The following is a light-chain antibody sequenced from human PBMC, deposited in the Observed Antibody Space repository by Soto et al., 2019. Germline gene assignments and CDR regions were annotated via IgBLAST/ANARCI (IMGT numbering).Light chain of an antibody. CDR3: AAWDDSLNAVV. V-gene: IGLV1-44*01. CDR2: SNN. J-gene: IGLJ2*01. CDR1: SSNIGSNT. Sequence: QSVLTQPPSASGTPGQRVTISCSGSSSNIGSNTVNWYQQLPGTAPKLLIYSNNQRPSGVPDRFSGSKSDTPASLAISGLQSEDEADYYCAAWDDSLNAVVFGGGTKLTVL.